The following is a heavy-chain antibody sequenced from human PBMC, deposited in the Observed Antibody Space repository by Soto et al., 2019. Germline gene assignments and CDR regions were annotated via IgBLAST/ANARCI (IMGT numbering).Heavy chain of an antibody. D-gene: IGHD4-17*01. CDR2: INHSGST. V-gene: IGHV4-34*01. Sequence: SETLSLTCAVYGGSFSGYYWSWIRQPPGKGLEWIGEINHSGSTNYNPSLKSRVTISVDTSKNQFSLKLSSVTAADTAVYYCARQGLYGDYADWFDPWGQGTLVTVSS. CDR3: ARQGLYGDYADWFDP. J-gene: IGHJ5*02. CDR1: GGSFSGYY.